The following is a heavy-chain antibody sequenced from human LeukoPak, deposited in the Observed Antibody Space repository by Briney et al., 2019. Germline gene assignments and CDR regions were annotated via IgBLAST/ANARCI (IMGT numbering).Heavy chain of an antibody. D-gene: IGHD3-10*01. J-gene: IGHJ6*03. CDR3: ARESYGSRSYDYYYYYMDV. CDR1: AYSISSGYY. Sequence: SETLSLTCTVSAYSISSGYYWGWIRQPPGKGLECIGTIYHSGSTYYNPSLKSRVTISVDTSKNQFSLRLSSVTAADTAVYYCARESYGSRSYDYYYYYMDVWGKGTTVTVSS. CDR2: IYHSGST. V-gene: IGHV4-38-2*02.